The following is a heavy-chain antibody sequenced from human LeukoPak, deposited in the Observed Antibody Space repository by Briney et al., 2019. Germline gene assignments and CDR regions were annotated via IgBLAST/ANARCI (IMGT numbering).Heavy chain of an antibody. J-gene: IGHJ4*02. D-gene: IGHD2-21*01. CDR1: GFTFSRYG. Sequence: QPGRSLRLSCAASGFTFSRYGIHWVRQAPGKGLEWVAVIWYDGSNKYYADSVKGRFTISRDNSKNTLYLQMNSLRAEDTAVYYCARMLLPYYFDYWGQGTLVTVSS. CDR2: IWYDGSNK. CDR3: ARMLLPYYFDY. V-gene: IGHV3-33*08.